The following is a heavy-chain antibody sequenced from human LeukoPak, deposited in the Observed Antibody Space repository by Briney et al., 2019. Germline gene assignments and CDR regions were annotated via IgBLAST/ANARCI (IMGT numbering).Heavy chain of an antibody. CDR1: GFTFSNYW. J-gene: IGHJ4*02. Sequence: GGSLRLSCAASGFTFSNYWMHWVRQAPGEGLVWLSGITPDGSGTRYVDSVKGRFTISRDNAKNTLYLQMNSLRTENTAVYYCAGGVVVIATSGNYYWGQGTLVTVSS. CDR2: ITPDGSGT. V-gene: IGHV3-74*01. D-gene: IGHD3-16*02. CDR3: AGGVVVIATSGNYY.